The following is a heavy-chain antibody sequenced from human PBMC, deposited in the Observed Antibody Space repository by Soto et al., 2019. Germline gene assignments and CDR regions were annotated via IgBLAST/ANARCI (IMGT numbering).Heavy chain of an antibody. CDR2: IYYSGST. CDR1: GGSISRGGYY. D-gene: IGHD3-9*01. Sequence: QVQLQESGPGLVKPSQTLSLTCTVSGGSISRGGYYWSWIRQHPGKGLEWIGYIYYSGSTYYNPSLKSRVTVSVATSKNQFSLKLSSVTAADTAVYYCARLGLDYDILTGYVYYYYGMDVWGQGTTVTVSS. V-gene: IGHV4-31*03. J-gene: IGHJ6*02. CDR3: ARLGLDYDILTGYVYYYYGMDV.